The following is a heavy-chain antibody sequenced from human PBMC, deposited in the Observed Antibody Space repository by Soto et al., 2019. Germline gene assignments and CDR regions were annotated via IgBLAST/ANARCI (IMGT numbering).Heavy chain of an antibody. CDR2: VYYSGTT. D-gene: IGHD1-1*01. CDR1: GGPVSSDNYY. CDR3: ASLPRTGSPRYYFDS. V-gene: IGHV4-61*01. J-gene: IGHJ4*02. Sequence: QVQLQESGPGLVQPSETLSLTCTVSGGPVSSDNYYWNWIRQPPGTGLELIAYVYYSGTTNYNPSLRSRVTISVDTSKSQVALTLSSVTAADTAVYYCASLPRTGSPRYYFDSWGQGTLVTVSS.